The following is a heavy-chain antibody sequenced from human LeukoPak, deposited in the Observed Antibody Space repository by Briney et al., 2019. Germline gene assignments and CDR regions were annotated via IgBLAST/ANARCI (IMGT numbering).Heavy chain of an antibody. V-gene: IGHV4-59*11. CDR2: IYYSGST. Sequence: PSETLSLTCTVSGGSISSHYWSWIRQPPGKGLEWIGYIYYSGSTNYNPSLKGRVTISVDTSKNQFSLKLSSVTAADTAVYYCARARGMVREKTDAFDIWRQGTMVTVSS. CDR3: ARARGMVREKTDAFDI. CDR1: GGSISSHY. J-gene: IGHJ3*02. D-gene: IGHD3-10*01.